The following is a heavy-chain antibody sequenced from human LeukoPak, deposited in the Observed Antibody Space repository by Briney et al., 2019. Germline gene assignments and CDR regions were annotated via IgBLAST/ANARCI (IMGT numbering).Heavy chain of an antibody. CDR2: IIPIFGTA. Sequence: SVKVSCKASGGTFISYAISWVRQAPGQGLEWMGRIIPIFGTASYAQKFQGRVTITTDESTSTAYMELSSLRSEDTAVYYCARGAADYGDYWNWFDPWGQGTLVTVSS. V-gene: IGHV1-69*05. CDR3: ARGAADYGDYWNWFDP. CDR1: GGTFISYA. J-gene: IGHJ5*02. D-gene: IGHD4-17*01.